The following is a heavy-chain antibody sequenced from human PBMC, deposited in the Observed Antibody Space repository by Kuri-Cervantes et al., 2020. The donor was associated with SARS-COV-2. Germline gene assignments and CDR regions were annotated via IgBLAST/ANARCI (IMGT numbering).Heavy chain of an antibody. CDR3: AKLFGKAAAGNRYYYYYMDV. Sequence: GESLKISCAASGFTFSSYAMHWVRQAPGKGLEYVSAISSNGGSTYYADSVKGRFTISRDNSKNTLYLQMNSLRAEDTAVYYCAKLFGKAAAGNRYYYYYMDVWGKGTTVTVSS. CDR1: GFTFSSYA. CDR2: ISSNGGST. V-gene: IGHV3-64*02. D-gene: IGHD6-13*01. J-gene: IGHJ6*03.